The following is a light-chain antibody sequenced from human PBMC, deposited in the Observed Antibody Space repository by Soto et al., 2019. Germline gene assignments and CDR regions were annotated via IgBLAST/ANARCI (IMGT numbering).Light chain of an antibody. CDR3: LQYNTFPHS. V-gene: IGKV1-5*02. Sequence: DIQMTQSPSTLSASIGDSVTLICRASQIIARWLAWYQQKPGKAPNLVIYDATKLQSGVPSRFSATASGAEFTLTISGLQAEDFATYYCLQYNTFPHSFGQGTGLEI. J-gene: IGKJ2*03. CDR1: QIIARW. CDR2: DAT.